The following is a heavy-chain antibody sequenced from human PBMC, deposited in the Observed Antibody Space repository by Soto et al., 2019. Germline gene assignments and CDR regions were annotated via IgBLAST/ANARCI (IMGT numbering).Heavy chain of an antibody. CDR1: GFTFNDHA. J-gene: IGHJ4*02. CDR2: IWYDGSNK. V-gene: IGHV3-33*01. CDR3: ARDGGRAYDLDY. D-gene: IGHD3-3*01. Sequence: QVQLVESGGVVVQPGRSLRLSCTASGFTFNDHAMHWVRQAPGKGLEWVAYIWYDGSNKYYADSVKGRFTVSRDNSKKTVSLQMNSLRAEDTAVYFCARDGGRAYDLDYWGQGTLVTVSS.